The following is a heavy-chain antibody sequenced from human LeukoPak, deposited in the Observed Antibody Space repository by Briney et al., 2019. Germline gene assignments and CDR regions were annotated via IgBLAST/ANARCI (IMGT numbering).Heavy chain of an antibody. Sequence: GGSLRPSCAASGFTFSSYGMHWVRQAPGKGLEWVAVISYDGSNKYYADSVKGRFTISRDNSKNTLYLQMNSLRAEDTAVYYCAKVSLPIVGVGDGAFDIWGQGTMVTVSS. CDR3: AKVSLPIVGVGDGAFDI. J-gene: IGHJ3*02. V-gene: IGHV3-30*18. CDR2: ISYDGSNK. CDR1: GFTFSSYG. D-gene: IGHD1-26*01.